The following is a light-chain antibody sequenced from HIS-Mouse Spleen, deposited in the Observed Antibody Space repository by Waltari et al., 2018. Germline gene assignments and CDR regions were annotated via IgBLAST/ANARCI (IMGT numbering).Light chain of an antibody. CDR2: DVS. Sequence: QSALTQPRSVSGSPGQSVTISCTGTSSDVGGYNYVSWYQQHPGKAPKLMIYDVSKRPSGGPDRFSGSKSCNTASLTISGLQAEDEADYYCCSYAGSYTLVFGGGTKLTVL. CDR3: CSYAGSYTLV. V-gene: IGLV2-11*01. J-gene: IGLJ2*01. CDR1: SSDVGGYNY.